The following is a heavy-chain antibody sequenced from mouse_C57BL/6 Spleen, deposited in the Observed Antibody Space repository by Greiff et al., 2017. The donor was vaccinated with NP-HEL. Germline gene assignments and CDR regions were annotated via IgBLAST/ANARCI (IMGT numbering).Heavy chain of an antibody. V-gene: IGHV1-76*01. CDR2: IYPGSGNT. D-gene: IGHD2-3*01. Sequence: QVQLQQSGAELVRPGASVKLSCKASGYTFTDYYINWVKQRPGQGLEWIARIYPGSGNTYYNEKFKGKATLTAEKSSSTAYMQLSSLTSEDSAVYFCARGPPIYDGYYPAWFAYWGQGTLVTVSA. J-gene: IGHJ3*01. CDR3: ARGPPIYDGYYPAWFAY. CDR1: GYTFTDYY.